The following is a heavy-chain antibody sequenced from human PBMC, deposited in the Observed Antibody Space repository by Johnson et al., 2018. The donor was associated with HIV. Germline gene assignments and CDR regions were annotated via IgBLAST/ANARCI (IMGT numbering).Heavy chain of an antibody. D-gene: IGHD3-16*01. J-gene: IGHJ3*02. CDR3: STDPLYYDYPLGAYDI. CDR1: GFTFINAW. Sequence: VQLVESGGGLVKPGGSLRLSCAASGFTFINAWMSWVRQAPGKGLEWVGRIKSKTDGGATEAAAPVKARFPISRDDSKNTLYLQMNSLKTEDTAVYYCSTDPLYYDYPLGAYDIWGQGTIVTVSS. CDR2: IKSKTDGGAT. V-gene: IGHV3-15*01.